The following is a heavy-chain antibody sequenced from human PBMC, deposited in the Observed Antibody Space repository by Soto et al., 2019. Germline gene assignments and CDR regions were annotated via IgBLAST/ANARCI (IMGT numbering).Heavy chain of an antibody. Sequence: LRLSCAASGFTFSSYAMHWVRQAPGKGLEWVAVISYDGSNKYYADSVKGRFTISRDNSKNTLYLQMNSLRAEDTAVYYCARSIAARPDVSDYWRQGTLDPVSS. CDR1: GFTFSSYA. CDR3: ARSIAARPDVSDY. D-gene: IGHD6-6*01. CDR2: ISYDGSNK. V-gene: IGHV3-30-3*01. J-gene: IGHJ4*02.